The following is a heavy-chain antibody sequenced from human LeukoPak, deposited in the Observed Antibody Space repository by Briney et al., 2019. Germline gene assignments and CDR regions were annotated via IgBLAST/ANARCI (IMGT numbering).Heavy chain of an antibody. V-gene: IGHV4-59*01. CDR1: GGSISSYY. Sequence: SETLSLTCTVSGGSISSYYWSWIRQPPGKGLEWIGYIYDSGTTNYNPSLKSRVTISVDTSKNQFSLRLDSVTAADTAVYYCARVFRRDGYFDHWGQGTLVTVSS. CDR2: IYDSGTT. J-gene: IGHJ4*02. D-gene: IGHD5-24*01. CDR3: ARVFRRDGYFDH.